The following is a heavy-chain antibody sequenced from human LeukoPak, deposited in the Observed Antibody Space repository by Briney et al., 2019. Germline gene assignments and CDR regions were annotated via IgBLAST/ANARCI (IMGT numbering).Heavy chain of an antibody. Sequence: GESLKISCKGSGYRFTSYWIGWVRQMPGKGLEWMGNIYPGDSDTRYSPSFQGQVTISADKSISTAYLQWSSLKASDTAMYYCARQGYCSGGSCLGNMDVWGKGTTVTVSS. CDR1: GYRFTSYW. D-gene: IGHD2-15*01. V-gene: IGHV5-51*01. CDR2: IYPGDSDT. CDR3: ARQGYCSGGSCLGNMDV. J-gene: IGHJ6*03.